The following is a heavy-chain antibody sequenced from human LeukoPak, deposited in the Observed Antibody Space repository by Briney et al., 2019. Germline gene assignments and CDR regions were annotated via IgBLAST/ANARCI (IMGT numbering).Heavy chain of an antibody. D-gene: IGHD6-19*01. CDR3: ANTLRHNSGWYYQH. V-gene: IGHV3-23*01. J-gene: IGHJ1*01. CDR2: I. CDR1: GFTFSSYA. Sequence: GGSLRLSCAASGFTFSSYAMSWVRQAPGKGLERVSAIKGRFTISRDNSKNTLYLQMNSLRAEDTAVYYCANTLRHNSGWYYQHWGQGTLVTVSS.